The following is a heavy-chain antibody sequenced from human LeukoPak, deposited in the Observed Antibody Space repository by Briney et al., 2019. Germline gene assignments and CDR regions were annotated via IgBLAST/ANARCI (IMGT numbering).Heavy chain of an antibody. D-gene: IGHD3-10*01. CDR2: IIPIFGTA. CDR3: ARERDRGVQDY. J-gene: IGHJ4*02. V-gene: IGHV1-69*13. Sequence: ASVKVSCKASGGTFSSYAISWVRQAPGQGLEWMGGIIPIFGTANYAQKFQGRVTITADESTSTAYMELRSLRSEDTAVYYCARERDRGVQDYWGQGTLVTVSS. CDR1: GGTFSSYA.